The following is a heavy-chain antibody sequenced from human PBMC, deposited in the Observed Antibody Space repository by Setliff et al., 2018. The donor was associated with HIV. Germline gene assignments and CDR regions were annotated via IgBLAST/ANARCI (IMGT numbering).Heavy chain of an antibody. Sequence: PGGSLRLSCAASGFTFTTYAMAWVRQAPGKGLEWVSAITGSGGSTYYADSVKGRFTISRDNSKNMVYLQMNSLRAEDTAVYYCARDLKFDPWGQGTLVTVSS. V-gene: IGHV3-23*01. CDR3: ARDLKFDP. CDR1: GFTFTTYA. J-gene: IGHJ5*02. CDR2: ITGSGGST.